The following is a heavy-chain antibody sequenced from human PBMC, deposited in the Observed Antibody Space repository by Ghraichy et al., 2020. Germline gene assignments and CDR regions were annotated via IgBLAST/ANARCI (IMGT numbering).Heavy chain of an antibody. V-gene: IGHV3-23*01. CDR3: AEGGITPFRPLFDY. CDR2: VTSADDT. D-gene: IGHD1-14*01. J-gene: IGHJ4*02. Sequence: GGSLRLSCPTSRFTFTIHAMSWVRQAPGKGLEWVSTVTSADDTYYADSVQGRFTISRDNSKNKIYLQMNNLGAEDTAVYYCAEGGITPFRPLFDYWDQGALVTVSS. CDR1: RFTFTIHA.